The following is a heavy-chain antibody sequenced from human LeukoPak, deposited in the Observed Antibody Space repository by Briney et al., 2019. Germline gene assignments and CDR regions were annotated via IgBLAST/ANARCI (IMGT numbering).Heavy chain of an antibody. J-gene: IGHJ4*02. CDR3: ATGDESFDN. CDR2: IHIIGST. D-gene: IGHD3-10*01. Sequence: PSETLSLTCTISGGSISSYYWSWFRQPAGKGLEWIGRIHIIGSTDYNPSLKSRVTLSVDKSKNQFSLNLRSVTAADTAVYYCATGDESFDNWGQRTVVTVSS. V-gene: IGHV4-4*07. CDR1: GGSISSYY.